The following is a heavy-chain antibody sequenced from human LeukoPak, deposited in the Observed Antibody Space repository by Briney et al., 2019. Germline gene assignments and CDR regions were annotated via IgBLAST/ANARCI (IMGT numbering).Heavy chain of an antibody. CDR3: ARDKSVVPAAKPYYGMDV. CDR2: ISSSSSYI. D-gene: IGHD2-2*02. V-gene: IGHV3-21*01. Sequence: PGGSLRLSCAASGFTFSSYSMNWVRQAPGKGLEWVSSISSSSSYIYYADSVKGRFTISRDNAKNSLYLQMNSLRAEDTAVYYCARDKSVVPAAKPYYGMDVWGQGTTVTVSS. J-gene: IGHJ6*02. CDR1: GFTFSSYS.